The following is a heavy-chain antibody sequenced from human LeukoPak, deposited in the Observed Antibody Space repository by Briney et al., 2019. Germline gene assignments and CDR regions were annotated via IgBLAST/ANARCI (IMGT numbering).Heavy chain of an antibody. V-gene: IGHV3-33*06. D-gene: IGHD3-10*01. J-gene: IGHJ4*02. CDR1: GFTFSSYV. Sequence: GGSLRLSCAASGFTFSSYVMHWVRQAPGKGLGRVAVIWYDGSNKYYADSVKGRFTISRDNSKNTLYLQMNSLRAEDTAVYYWAKDSNPMARDYFDYWGQGTLVTVSS. CDR3: AKDSNPMARDYFDY. CDR2: IWYDGSNK.